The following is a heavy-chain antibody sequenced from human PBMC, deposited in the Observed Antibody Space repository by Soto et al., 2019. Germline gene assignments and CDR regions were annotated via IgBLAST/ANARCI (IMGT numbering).Heavy chain of an antibody. CDR3: AKDRVYCTNGVCYPGAYYYGMDV. Sequence: GGSLRLSCAASGFTFSSYGMHWVRQAPGKGLEWVAVISYDGSNKYYADSVKGRFTISRDNSKNTLYLQMNSLRAEDTAVYYCAKDRVYCTNGVCYPGAYYYGMDVWGQGTTVTVSS. V-gene: IGHV3-30*18. D-gene: IGHD2-8*01. CDR2: ISYDGSNK. J-gene: IGHJ6*02. CDR1: GFTFSSYG.